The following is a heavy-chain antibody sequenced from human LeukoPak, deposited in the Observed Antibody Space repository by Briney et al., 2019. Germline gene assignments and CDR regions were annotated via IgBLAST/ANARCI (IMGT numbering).Heavy chain of an antibody. CDR2: ISPFNGNT. Sequence: ASVKVSCKASGCTFTSHGFSWVRQAPGQGLEWMGWISPFNGNTNYAEKFRARVTMTTDTSTSTVAMELRSLRSDDTGVYYCARGSLGWGSEPEYFDYWGQGTLVTVSS. CDR1: GCTFTSHG. CDR3: ARGSLGWGSEPEYFDY. J-gene: IGHJ4*01. D-gene: IGHD1-14*01. V-gene: IGHV1-18*01.